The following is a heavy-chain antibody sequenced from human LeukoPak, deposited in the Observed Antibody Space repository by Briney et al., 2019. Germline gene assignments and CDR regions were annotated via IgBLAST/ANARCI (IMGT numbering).Heavy chain of an antibody. J-gene: IGHJ4*02. CDR1: GGSISSYY. D-gene: IGHD3-22*01. V-gene: IGHV4-59*01. CDR2: IYDSGST. CDR3: ARQSISGSSLSYFDY. Sequence: SETLSLTCTVSGGSISSYYWSCIRQPPGKGLEWIGNIYDSGSTNYNPSLKSRVTISVDTSKNQCSLKLSSVTAADTAVYYCARQSISGSSLSYFDYWGQGTLVNVSS.